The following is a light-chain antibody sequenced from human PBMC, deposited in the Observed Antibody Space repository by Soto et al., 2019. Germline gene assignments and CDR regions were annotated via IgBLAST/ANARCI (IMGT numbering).Light chain of an antibody. CDR2: LGS. CDR3: MQALQTPWT. V-gene: IGKV2-28*01. Sequence: DIVMTQSPLSLPVTPGEPASISCRSSQSLLHSNRYNHLDWYLQKPGQSPQLLIYLGSNRASGVPDRFSGSGSGTDFTLKISRVEAEDVGVYYCMQALQTPWTFGQGTKVEIK. J-gene: IGKJ1*01. CDR1: QSLLHSNRYNH.